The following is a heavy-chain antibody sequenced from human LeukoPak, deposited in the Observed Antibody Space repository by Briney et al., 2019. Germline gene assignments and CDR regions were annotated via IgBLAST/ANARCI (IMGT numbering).Heavy chain of an antibody. V-gene: IGHV3-53*01. CDR1: GFIVSSNY. Sequence: GGSLRLSCAASGFIVSSNYMSWVRQAPGKGLEWVSVIYSGGSTYYADSVKGRFTISRDNSKNTLYLQMNSLRAEDTAVYYCARGPTPYYYESSGFHDAFDIWGQGTMVTVSS. J-gene: IGHJ3*02. CDR2: IYSGGST. CDR3: ARGPTPYYYESSGFHDAFDI. D-gene: IGHD3-22*01.